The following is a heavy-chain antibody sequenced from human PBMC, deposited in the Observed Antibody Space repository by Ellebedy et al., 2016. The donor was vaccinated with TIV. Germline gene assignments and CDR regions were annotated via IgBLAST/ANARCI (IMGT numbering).Heavy chain of an antibody. D-gene: IGHD3-3*01. Sequence: GESLKISCVASGFTFDDETMHWVRQVPGKGLEWVSLITWDGDATYYADSVKGRFTISRDNAKNSLYLQMNSLRVEDTAVYYCARGASWSAITGLDYWGQGTLVTVSS. J-gene: IGHJ4*02. CDR1: GFTFDDET. CDR2: ITWDGDAT. V-gene: IGHV3-43*01. CDR3: ARGASWSAITGLDY.